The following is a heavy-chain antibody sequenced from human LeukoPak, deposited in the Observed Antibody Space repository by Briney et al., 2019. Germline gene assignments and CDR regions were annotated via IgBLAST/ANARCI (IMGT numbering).Heavy chain of an antibody. CDR1: GGSISSYY. D-gene: IGHD1-1*01. Sequence: PSETLSLTCTVSGGSISSYYWSWIRQPPGKGLEWIGYIYYSGSTNYNPSLKSRVTISVDTSKNQFSLKLSSVTAADTAVYYCARSGYGRPFDYWGQGTLVTVSS. J-gene: IGHJ4*02. V-gene: IGHV4-59*08. CDR3: ARSGYGRPFDY. CDR2: IYYSGST.